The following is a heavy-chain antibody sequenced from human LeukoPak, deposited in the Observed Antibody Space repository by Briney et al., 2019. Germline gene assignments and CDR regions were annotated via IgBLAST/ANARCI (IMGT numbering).Heavy chain of an antibody. CDR1: GFTFNSYE. D-gene: IGHD5-12*01. V-gene: IGHV3-48*03. Sequence: GGSLRLSCAASGFTFNSYEMNWVRQAPGKGLEWVSYISSSGSTIYYADSVKGRFTVSRDNAKNSLYLQMNSLRAEDTAVYYCARAKNSGYDSRARWRYYYYMDVWGKGTTVTISS. CDR2: ISSSGSTI. CDR3: ARAKNSGYDSRARWRYYYYMDV. J-gene: IGHJ6*03.